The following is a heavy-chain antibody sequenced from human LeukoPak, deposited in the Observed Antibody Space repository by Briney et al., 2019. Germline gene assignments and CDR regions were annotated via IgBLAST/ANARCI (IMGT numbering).Heavy chain of an antibody. CDR3: ARDLRFPVRYLDLGPVVSDY. D-gene: IGHD3-9*01. CDR2: ISAYNGNT. CDR1: GYTFTSYG. Sequence: ASVKASCKASGYTFTSYGISWVRQAPGQGLEWMGWISAYNGNTNYAQKLQGRVTMTTDTSTSTAYMELRSLRSDDTAVYYCARDLRFPVRYLDLGPVVSDYWGQGTLVTVSS. J-gene: IGHJ4*02. V-gene: IGHV1-18*01.